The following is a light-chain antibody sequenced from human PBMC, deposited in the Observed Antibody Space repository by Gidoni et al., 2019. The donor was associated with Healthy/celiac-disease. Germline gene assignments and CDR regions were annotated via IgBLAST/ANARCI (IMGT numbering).Light chain of an antibody. CDR3: QQYGSSPGT. V-gene: IGKV3-20*01. J-gene: IGKJ1*01. Sequence: ELVLTQSPGTLSWSPGERATLSCRASQSVSSSYLAWYQQKPGQSPRLLIYGASSRDTGIPDRCSGSGSGTDFTLTISRLEPEDFAVYYCQQYGSSPGTCGQGTKVEIK. CDR1: QSVSSSY. CDR2: GAS.